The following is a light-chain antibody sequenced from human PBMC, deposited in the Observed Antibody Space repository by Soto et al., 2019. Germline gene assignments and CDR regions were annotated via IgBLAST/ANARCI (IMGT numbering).Light chain of an antibody. CDR3: CSDAGTSSYL. V-gene: IGLV2-23*02. CDR1: NSDLGSFNF. CDR2: EVA. Sequence: QSALTQPASVSGSPGQSITISCTRTNSDLGSFNFVSWYQQHPGKAPKVMIYEVAKRPSGISDRFSGSKSGNTASLTISGLQVEDEADYYCCSDAGTSSYLFGTGTKVNVL. J-gene: IGLJ1*01.